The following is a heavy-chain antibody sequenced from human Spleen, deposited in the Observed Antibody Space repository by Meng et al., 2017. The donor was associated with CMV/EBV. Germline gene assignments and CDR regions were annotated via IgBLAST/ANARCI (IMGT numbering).Heavy chain of an antibody. D-gene: IGHD3-3*01. Sequence: SGYSFIAYYMHWVRQAPGQGFEWMGWINANSGATNYARKFQGRVTVTRDRSSSTVYMEMRRLIFDDTAVYYCARGTGRFLEWPFAYWGQGTLVTVSS. V-gene: IGHV1-2*02. CDR2: INANSGAT. CDR1: GYSFIAYY. CDR3: ARGTGRFLEWPFAY. J-gene: IGHJ4*02.